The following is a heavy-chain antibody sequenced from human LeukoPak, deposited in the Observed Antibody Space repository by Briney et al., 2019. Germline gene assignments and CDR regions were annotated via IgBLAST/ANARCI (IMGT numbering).Heavy chain of an antibody. CDR3: ARVPGGDYDILTGYFDDNWFDP. J-gene: IGHJ5*02. V-gene: IGHV1-18*01. D-gene: IGHD3-9*01. CDR1: GYTFTSYG. CDR2: ISAYNGNT. Sequence: ASVKVSCKASGYTFTSYGISWVRQAPGQGLEWMGWISAYNGNTNYAQKLQGRVTMTTDTSTSTAYMELRSLRSDDTAVYYCARVPGGDYDILTGYFDDNWFDPWGQGTLVTVSS.